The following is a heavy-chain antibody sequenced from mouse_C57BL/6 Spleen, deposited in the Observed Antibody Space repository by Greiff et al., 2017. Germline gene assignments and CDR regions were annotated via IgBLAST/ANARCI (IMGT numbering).Heavy chain of an antibody. CDR2: FYPGDGDT. D-gene: IGHD2-10*02. V-gene: IGHV1-82*01. CDR3: AREYGNYAMDY. CDR1: GYAFSSSW. J-gene: IGHJ4*01. Sequence: QVQLQQSGPELVKPGASVKISCKASGYAFSSSWMNWVKQRPGKGLEWIGRFYPGDGDTNYNGKFKGKATLTADKSSSTAYMQLSSLTSEDSAVYFCAREYGNYAMDYWGQGTSVTVSS.